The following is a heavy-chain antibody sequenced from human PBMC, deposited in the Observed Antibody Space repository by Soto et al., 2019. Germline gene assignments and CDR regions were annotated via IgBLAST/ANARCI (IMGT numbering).Heavy chain of an antibody. Sequence: LRLSCAGSGFSFSNHVMHWVRQAPGKGLEWVAVISYDGGNAYYAESVKGRFTVSRDNSKNTMYIEMSSVRGDDTAVYYCARDLTVFGVLNGDSPMDVWGQGTTVTVSS. CDR3: ARDLTVFGVLNGDSPMDV. CDR1: GFSFSNHV. V-gene: IGHV3-30*03. D-gene: IGHD3-3*01. J-gene: IGHJ6*02. CDR2: ISYDGGNA.